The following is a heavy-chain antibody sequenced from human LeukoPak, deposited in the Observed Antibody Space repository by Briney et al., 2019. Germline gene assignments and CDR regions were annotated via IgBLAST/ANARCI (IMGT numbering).Heavy chain of an antibody. CDR3: ARDYGGSSPFDY. V-gene: IGHV3-7*01. J-gene: IGHJ4*02. CDR1: GFTFSSHW. CDR2: IKKDGSEK. Sequence: PGGSLRLSCAASGFTFSSHWMSWVRQAPGKGLEWVANIKKDGSEKYYVDSVKGRFTISRDNAKNSLYLQMNSLRAEDTAVYYCARDYGGSSPFDYWGQGTLVTVSS. D-gene: IGHD4-23*01.